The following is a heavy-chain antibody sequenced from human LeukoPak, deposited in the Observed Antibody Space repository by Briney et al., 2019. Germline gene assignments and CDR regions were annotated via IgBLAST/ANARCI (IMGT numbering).Heavy chain of an antibody. V-gene: IGHV3-23*01. CDR1: GFTFSNYA. D-gene: IGHD1-26*01. CDR2: ISTSGGST. Sequence: GRSLRLSCAASGFTFSNYAMNWVRQAPGKGLEWVSVISTSGGSTYYADSVKGRFTISRDNSKNTLYLQMNSLRAEDTAVYYCAKEYSGNYYYFDYWGQGTRVTVSS. CDR3: AKEYSGNYYYFDY. J-gene: IGHJ4*02.